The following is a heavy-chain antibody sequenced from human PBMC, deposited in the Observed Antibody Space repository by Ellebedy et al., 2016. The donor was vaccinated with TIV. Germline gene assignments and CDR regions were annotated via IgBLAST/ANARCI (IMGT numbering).Heavy chain of an antibody. CDR2: IYYSGST. J-gene: IGHJ4*02. V-gene: IGHV4-34*01. D-gene: IGHD1-26*01. CDR3: ARKSGTYFDY. CDR1: GGSFSGYY. Sequence: SETLSLXCAVYGGSFSGYYWSWIRQPPGKGLEWIGYIYYSGSTYYNPSLKSRVTISVDTSKNQFSLKLSSVTAADTAVYYCARKSGTYFDYWGQGTLVTVSS.